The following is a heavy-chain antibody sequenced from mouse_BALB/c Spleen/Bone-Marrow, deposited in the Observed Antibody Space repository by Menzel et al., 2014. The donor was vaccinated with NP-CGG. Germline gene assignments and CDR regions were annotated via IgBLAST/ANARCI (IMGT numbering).Heavy chain of an antibody. CDR1: GYTFSNYW. CDR2: IYPGNSDT. V-gene: IGHV1-5*01. Sequence: EVQVVESGTVLARPRAAVKMSCKASGYTFSNYWMHWVKQRPGQGLEWIGTIYPGNSDTTYNQKFKGKATLTAATSTSTAYMELSSLTNEDSAVYYCTTLARNKFDYWGQGTTLTVSS. D-gene: IGHD3-1*01. CDR3: TTLARNKFDY. J-gene: IGHJ2*01.